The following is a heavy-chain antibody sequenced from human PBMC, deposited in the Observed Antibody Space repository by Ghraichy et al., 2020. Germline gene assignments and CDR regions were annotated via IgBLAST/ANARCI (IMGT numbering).Heavy chain of an antibody. J-gene: IGHJ5*02. CDR1: GYTFTSYG. CDR3: ARGGYCSGGSCNPRRNWFDP. CDR2: ISAYNGNT. V-gene: IGHV1-18*01. Sequence: ASVKVSCKASGYTFTSYGISWVRQAPGQGLEWMGWISAYNGNTNYAQKLQGRVTMTTDTSTSTAYMELRSLRSDDTAVYYCARGGYCSGGSCNPRRNWFDPWGQGTLVTVSS. D-gene: IGHD2-15*01.